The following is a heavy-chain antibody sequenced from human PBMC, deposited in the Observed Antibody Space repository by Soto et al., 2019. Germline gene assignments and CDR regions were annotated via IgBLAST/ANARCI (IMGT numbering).Heavy chain of an antibody. V-gene: IGHV4-30-4*01. D-gene: IGHD2-21*02. J-gene: IGHJ5*02. CDR3: ARASYCGRDCYFNWFDT. CDR1: GGSISSGDYY. CDR2: IYYSGST. Sequence: PSETLSLTCTVSGGSISSGDYYWSWIRQPPGKGLEWIGYIYYSGSTYYNPSLKSRVTISVDTSKNQFSLKLSSVTAADTAVYYCARASYCGRDCYFNWFDTWGQGTLVTVSS.